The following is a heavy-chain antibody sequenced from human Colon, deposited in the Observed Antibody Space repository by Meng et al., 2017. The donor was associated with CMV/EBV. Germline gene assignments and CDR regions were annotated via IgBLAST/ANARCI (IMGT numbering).Heavy chain of an antibody. Sequence: GESLKISCAASGFTFNSYWMSWVRQAPGKGLEWVANIKQDGSEKYYVDSVKGRFTISRDNAKNSLFLQMDSLRAEDTAVYYCASFVGFWSGYYFGYWGQGTLVTVSS. CDR3: ASFVGFWSGYYFGY. J-gene: IGHJ4*02. CDR2: IKQDGSEK. V-gene: IGHV3-7*01. CDR1: GFTFNSYW. D-gene: IGHD3-3*01.